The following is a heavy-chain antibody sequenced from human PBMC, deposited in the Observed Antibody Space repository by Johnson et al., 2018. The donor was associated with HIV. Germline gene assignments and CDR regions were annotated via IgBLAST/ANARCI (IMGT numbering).Heavy chain of an antibody. D-gene: IGHD1-26*01. V-gene: IGHV3-30*14. CDR1: GFTFSSYA. Sequence: QVQLVESGGGVVQPGRSLRLSCAASGFTFSSYAMHWVRQAPGKGLEWVAVISYDGSNKYYGDSVKGRFTISRDKSKKTVFLQMNSLRAEDTAVYYCASPRWGRDDAFDIWGQGTMVTVSS. CDR3: ASPRWGRDDAFDI. CDR2: ISYDGSNK. J-gene: IGHJ3*02.